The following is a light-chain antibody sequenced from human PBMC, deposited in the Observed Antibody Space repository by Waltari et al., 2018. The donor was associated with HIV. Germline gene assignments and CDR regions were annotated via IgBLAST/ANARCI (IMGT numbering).Light chain of an antibody. CDR3: QQYNNWPRT. CDR2: GAS. CDR1: QSVSSN. Sequence: EIVLTQSPATLSVSPGERDTLACRASQSVSSNLAWYQQKPGQAPRLLIYGASTRATGTPARFSGSGSGTDFTLTISSLQSEDCAVYYCQQYNNWPRTFGQGTKLEIK. V-gene: IGKV3D-15*01. J-gene: IGKJ2*01.